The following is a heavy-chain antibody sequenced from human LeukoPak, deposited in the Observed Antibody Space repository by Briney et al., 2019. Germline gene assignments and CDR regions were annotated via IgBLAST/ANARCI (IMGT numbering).Heavy chain of an antibody. CDR2: ISYDGSNK. CDR1: GFTFSSYA. J-gene: IGHJ4*02. D-gene: IGHD6-19*01. Sequence: GRSLRLSCAASGFTFSSYAMHWVRQAPGKGLEWVAVISYDGSNKYYADSVKGRFTISRDNSKNTLYLQMNSLRAEDTAVYYCAAGIAVAGTGGDYWGQGTLVTVSS. V-gene: IGHV3-30-3*01. CDR3: AAGIAVAGTGGDY.